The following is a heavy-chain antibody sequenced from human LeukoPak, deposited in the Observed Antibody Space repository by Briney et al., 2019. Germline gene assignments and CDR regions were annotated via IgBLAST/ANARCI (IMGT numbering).Heavy chain of an antibody. CDR1: GYTFTGHY. J-gene: IGHJ4*02. CDR2: INPNNGGT. Sequence: GASVKVSCKASGYTFTGHYMHWVRQAPGQGLEWMGWINPNNGGTNYAQKFQGRVTMTRDTSISTAYMELSRLRSDDTAVCYCARGYALYSGRYIDFDYWGQGTLVTVSS. CDR3: ARGYALYSGRYIDFDY. D-gene: IGHD1-26*01. V-gene: IGHV1-2*02.